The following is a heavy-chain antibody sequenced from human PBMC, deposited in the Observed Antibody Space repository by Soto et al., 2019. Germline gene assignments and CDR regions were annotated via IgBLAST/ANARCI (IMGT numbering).Heavy chain of an antibody. CDR3: ARDWCSSTTCYTTGRWFDP. J-gene: IGHJ5*02. CDR1: GYIFTNYG. D-gene: IGHD2-2*02. CDR2: ISVHNGNT. V-gene: IGHV1-18*01. Sequence: ASVKVSCKASGYIFTNYGISWVRQAPGQGPEWMGWISVHNGNTNYAQKFQGRVTMSTDTSTSTAYLELRSLRADDSAVYYCARDWCSSTTCYTTGRWFDPWGQGTLVTV.